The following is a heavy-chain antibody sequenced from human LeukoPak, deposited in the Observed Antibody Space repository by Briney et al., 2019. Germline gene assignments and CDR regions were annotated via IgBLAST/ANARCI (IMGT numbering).Heavy chain of an antibody. CDR3: AKEMLLWFGELDYYGMDV. V-gene: IGHV3-30*18. D-gene: IGHD3-10*01. Sequence: GGSLRLSCAASGFTFSSYGMHWVRQAPGKGLEWVAVISYDGSNKYYADSVKGRFTISRDNSKNTLYLQMNSLRAEDTAVYYCAKEMLLWFGELDYYGMDVRGKGTTVTVSS. CDR1: GFTFSSYG. J-gene: IGHJ6*04. CDR2: ISYDGSNK.